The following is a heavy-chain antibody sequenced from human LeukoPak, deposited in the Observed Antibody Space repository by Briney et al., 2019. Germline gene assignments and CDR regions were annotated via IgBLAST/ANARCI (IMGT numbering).Heavy chain of an antibody. CDR1: GGSFSGYY. D-gene: IGHD6-13*01. V-gene: IGHV4-34*01. CDR2: INHSGST. Sequence: SETLSLTCAVYGGSFSGYYWSWIRQPPGKGMEWIGEINHSGSTNYNPSLKSRVTISVDTSKNQFSLKLSSVTAADTAVYYCARGKTIGYSSSWYGRGVFDIWGQGTMVTVSS. CDR3: ARGKTIGYSSSWYGRGVFDI. J-gene: IGHJ3*02.